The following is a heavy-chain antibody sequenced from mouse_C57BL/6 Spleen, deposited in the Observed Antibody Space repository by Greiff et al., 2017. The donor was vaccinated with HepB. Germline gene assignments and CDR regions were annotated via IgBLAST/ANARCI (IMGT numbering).Heavy chain of an antibody. Sequence: QVQLQQSGAELVKPGASVKMSCKASGYTFTTYPIEWMKQNHGKSLEWIGNFHPYNDDTKYNEKFKGKATLTVEKSSSTVYLELSRLTSDDSAVYSCAMAGYDGAWFAYWGQGTLVTVSA. J-gene: IGHJ3*01. CDR3: AMAGYDGAWFAY. CDR2: FHPYNDDT. D-gene: IGHD2-2*01. CDR1: GYTFTTYP. V-gene: IGHV1-47*01.